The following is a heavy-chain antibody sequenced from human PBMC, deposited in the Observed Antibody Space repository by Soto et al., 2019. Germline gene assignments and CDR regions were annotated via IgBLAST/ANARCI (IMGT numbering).Heavy chain of an antibody. CDR1: GGSIGISSYY. J-gene: IGHJ5*02. Sequence: TVSGGSIGISSYYWGWIRQPPGKGLEWIGSIYYSGSTYYNPSLKSRVTISVDTSKNQFSLKLSSVTAADTAVYYCARQFEVKWLVLAWFDPWGQGTLVTVYS. CDR3: ARQFEVKWLVLAWFDP. CDR2: IYYSGST. V-gene: IGHV4-39*01. D-gene: IGHD6-19*01.